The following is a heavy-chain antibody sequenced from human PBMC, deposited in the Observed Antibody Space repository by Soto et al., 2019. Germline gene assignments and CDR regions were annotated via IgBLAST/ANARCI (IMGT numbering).Heavy chain of an antibody. CDR3: ARDLLSIAVAGTQFDY. V-gene: IGHV3-21*01. CDR1: GFTFSSYS. J-gene: IGHJ4*02. CDR2: ISSSSSYI. D-gene: IGHD6-19*01. Sequence: PWGSLRLSCAASGFTFSSYSMNWVRQAPGKGLEWVSSISSSSSYIYYADSVKGRFTISRDNAKNSLYLQMNSLRAEDTAVYYCARDLLSIAVAGTQFDYWGQGTLVTVSS.